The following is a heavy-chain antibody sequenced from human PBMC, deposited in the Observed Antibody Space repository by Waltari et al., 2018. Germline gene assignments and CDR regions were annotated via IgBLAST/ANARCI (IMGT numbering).Heavy chain of an antibody. CDR2: IYYSGSS. V-gene: IGHV4-39*07. Sequence: QQESGPSLVKPSETLSLTCTVSYWSISSRSYYWGWIRLAPGKGREGIGHIYYSGSSYHNPSLKSRITMSVDSSKNQFSLTLSSVTAADTAVYYCARVLIRTSGLNFDSWGQGSLVTVSS. J-gene: IGHJ4*02. CDR1: YWSISSRSYY. D-gene: IGHD3-16*01. CDR3: ARVLIRTSGLNFDS.